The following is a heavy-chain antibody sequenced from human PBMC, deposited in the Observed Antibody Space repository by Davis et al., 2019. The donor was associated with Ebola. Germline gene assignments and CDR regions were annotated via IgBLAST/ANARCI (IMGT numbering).Heavy chain of an antibody. V-gene: IGHV3-23*01. CDR3: VKAYSSGWYDY. CDR1: VITFSSYA. D-gene: IGHD6-19*01. Sequence: GGSLRLSCTDSVITFSSYAMTWVRQAPGKGLEWVSAISGSGGSTYYADSVKGRFTISRDNSKNTLYLQMSSLRAEDTAVYYCVKAYSSGWYDYWGQGTLVTVSS. J-gene: IGHJ4*02. CDR2: ISGSGGST.